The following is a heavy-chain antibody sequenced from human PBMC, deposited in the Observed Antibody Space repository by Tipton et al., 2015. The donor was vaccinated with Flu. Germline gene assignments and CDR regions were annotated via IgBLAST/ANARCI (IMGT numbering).Heavy chain of an antibody. J-gene: IGHJ1*01. D-gene: IGHD1-26*01. CDR2: VDGSGSST. CDR3: ARGCIVGPTCTSLQN. CDR1: GFTFSNYA. Sequence: GSLRLSCAASGFTFSNYAMTWVRQRPGKGLEWVSAVDGSGSSTYYADSVRGRFTISRENSKNTLYLQMNTLRAEDTAVYYCARGCIVGPTCTSLQNWGQGTLVTVSS. V-gene: IGHV3-23*01.